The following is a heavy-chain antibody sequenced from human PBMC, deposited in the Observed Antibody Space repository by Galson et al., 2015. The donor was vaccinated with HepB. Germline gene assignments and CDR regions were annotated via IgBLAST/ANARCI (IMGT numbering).Heavy chain of an antibody. CDR3: ARKRTMVRGPGN. D-gene: IGHD3-10*01. CDR2: INAGNGNT. Sequence: SVKVSCKASGYTFTSYAMHWVRQAPGQRLEWMGWINAGNGNTKYSQKFQGRVTITRDTSASTAYMELSSLRSEDTAVYYCARKRTMVRGPGNWGQGTLVTVSS. J-gene: IGHJ4*02. V-gene: IGHV1-3*01. CDR1: GYTFTSYA.